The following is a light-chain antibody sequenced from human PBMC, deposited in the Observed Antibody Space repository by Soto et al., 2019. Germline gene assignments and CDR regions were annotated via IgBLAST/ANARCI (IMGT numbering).Light chain of an antibody. Sequence: QSVLTQPASVSGFPGQSITISCTGTSSDIGAYNYVSWYQRHPGKAPNLMIFDVSNRPSGISDRFSGSKSGNTASLTISGLQAEDEGDYYCSSYTTSRTVVLGGGTQLTVL. J-gene: IGLJ2*01. CDR3: SSYTTSRTVV. V-gene: IGLV2-14*03. CDR1: SSDIGAYNY. CDR2: DVS.